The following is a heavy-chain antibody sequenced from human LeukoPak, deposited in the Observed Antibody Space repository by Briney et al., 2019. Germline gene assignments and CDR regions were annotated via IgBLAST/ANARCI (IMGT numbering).Heavy chain of an antibody. Sequence: GGTLRLSCTASGFTFISYGMGWGRQAAGEWLEWVSAISVSGGSTYYAPSVKGRFTISRDTSKNTLYLQMNSLSTEDTAVYYCAKKRGTYSYDPFDYWGQGTLVTVSS. J-gene: IGHJ4*02. CDR3: AKKRGTYSYDPFDY. V-gene: IGHV3-23*01. CDR2: ISVSGGST. D-gene: IGHD3-22*01. CDR1: GFTFISYG.